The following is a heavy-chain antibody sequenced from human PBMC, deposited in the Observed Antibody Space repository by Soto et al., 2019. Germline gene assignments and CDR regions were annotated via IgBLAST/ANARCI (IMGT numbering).Heavy chain of an antibody. CDR2: IIPIFGTA. J-gene: IGHJ6*02. CDR1: GGTFSSYA. V-gene: IGHV1-69*13. D-gene: IGHD6-6*01. CDR3: ARDDSRTSPGSIAARQDYYYYGMDV. Sequence: GASVKVSCKASGGTFSSYAISWVRQAPGQGLEWMGGIIPIFGTANYAQKFQGRVTITADESTSTAYMELSSLRSEDTAVYYCARDDSRTSPGSIAARQDYYYYGMDVWGQGTTVTVSS.